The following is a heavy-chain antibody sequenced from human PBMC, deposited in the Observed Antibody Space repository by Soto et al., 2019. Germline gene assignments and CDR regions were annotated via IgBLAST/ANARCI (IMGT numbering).Heavy chain of an antibody. D-gene: IGHD2-15*01. CDR2: INAGKGNT. V-gene: IGHV1-3*01. J-gene: IGHJ5*02. CDR3: ARAPIVVVVAAKKNNWFDP. CDR1: GYTFTSYA. Sequence: QVQLVQSGAEVKKPGASVKVSCKASGYTFTSYAMHWVRQAPGQRLEWMGGINAGKGNTKYSQKFQGRVTITRDTSASTAYMELSSLRSEDTAVYYCARAPIVVVVAAKKNNWFDPWGQGTLVTVSS.